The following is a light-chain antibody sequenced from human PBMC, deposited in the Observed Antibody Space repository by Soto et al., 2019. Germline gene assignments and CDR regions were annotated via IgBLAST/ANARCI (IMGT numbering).Light chain of an antibody. CDR2: GNS. J-gene: IGLJ3*02. V-gene: IGLV1-40*01. Sequence: QSVLTQPPSVSGAPGQRVTISCTGSSSNIRAGYGVHWYQQLPGTAPKLLIYGNSNRPSGVPDRFSGSKSGTSASLAITGLRAEDEADYYCQSYDSSLSGWVFGGGTKLTVL. CDR1: SSNIRAGYG. CDR3: QSYDSSLSGWV.